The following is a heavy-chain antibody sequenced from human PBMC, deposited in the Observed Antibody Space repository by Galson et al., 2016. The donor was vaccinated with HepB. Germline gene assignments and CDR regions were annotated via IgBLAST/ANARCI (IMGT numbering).Heavy chain of an antibody. CDR3: ARGNRWLRSGGLDY. V-gene: IGHV4-34*01. J-gene: IGHJ4*02. Sequence: SETLSLTCAVYGGSFSGYYWSWIRQPPGKGLEWIGEINHSGGTNYNPSLKSRVTISVNTSKNQFSLNLSSVTAADTAVYYCARGNRWLRSGGLDYWGQGTLFTGSS. CDR2: INHSGGT. CDR1: GGSFSGYY. D-gene: IGHD5-12*01.